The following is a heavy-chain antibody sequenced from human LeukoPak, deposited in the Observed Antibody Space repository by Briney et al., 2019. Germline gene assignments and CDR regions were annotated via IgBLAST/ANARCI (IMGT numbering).Heavy chain of an antibody. Sequence: SETLSLTCTVSGYSISSGYYWGWIRQPPGKGLEWIGSIYHSGSTYYNPSLKSRVTISVGTSKNQFSLKLSSVTAADTAVYYCARLPNYDFWSGYYSGWFDPWGQGTLVTVSS. CDR2: IYHSGST. D-gene: IGHD3-3*01. J-gene: IGHJ5*02. CDR1: GYSISSGYY. CDR3: ARLPNYDFWSGYYSGWFDP. V-gene: IGHV4-38-2*02.